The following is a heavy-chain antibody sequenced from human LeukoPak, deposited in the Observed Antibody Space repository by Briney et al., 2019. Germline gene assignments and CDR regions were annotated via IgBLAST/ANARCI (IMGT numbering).Heavy chain of an antibody. J-gene: IGHJ4*02. Sequence: GGSLRLSCVASGFTFSNYGMHWVRQAPGKGLEWEATITYDGSSEYYADSVKDRFTVSRDNSKNTLYLQMSSLKTEDTAVYYCAKRGDGGHKSLEYWGQGTLVIVSS. CDR2: ITYDGSSE. V-gene: IGHV3-30*18. CDR3: AKRGDGGHKSLEY. D-gene: IGHD3-16*01. CDR1: GFTFSNYG.